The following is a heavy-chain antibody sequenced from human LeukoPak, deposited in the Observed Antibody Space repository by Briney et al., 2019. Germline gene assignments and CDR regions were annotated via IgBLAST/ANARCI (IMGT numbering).Heavy chain of an antibody. CDR1: GFTFSSYA. Sequence: GGSLRLSCAASGFTFSSYAMHWVRQAPGKGLEWVAVISYDGSNKYYADSVKGRFTISRDSSKNTLYLQMNSLRAEDTAVYYCARGYCSSTSCFDPWGQGTLVTVSS. CDR2: ISYDGSNK. J-gene: IGHJ5*02. V-gene: IGHV3-30*01. D-gene: IGHD2-2*01. CDR3: ARGYCSSTSCFDP.